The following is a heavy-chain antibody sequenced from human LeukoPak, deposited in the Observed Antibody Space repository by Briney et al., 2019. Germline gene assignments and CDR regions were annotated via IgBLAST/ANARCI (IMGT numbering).Heavy chain of an antibody. CDR1: GGSISSYY. CDR3: ASQYCSSTSCYPYWYFDL. J-gene: IGHJ2*01. CDR2: IYYSGST. V-gene: IGHV4-59*01. Sequence: SETLSLTCTVSGGSISSYYWSWIRQPPGKGLEWIGYIYYSGSTNYNPSLKSRVTISVDTSKNQFSLKLSSVTAADTAVYYCASQYCSSTSCYPYWYFDLWGRGTLVTVSS. D-gene: IGHD2-2*01.